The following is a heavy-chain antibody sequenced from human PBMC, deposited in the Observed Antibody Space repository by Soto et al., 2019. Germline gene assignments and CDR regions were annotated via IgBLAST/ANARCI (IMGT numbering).Heavy chain of an antibody. CDR1: GGSFSGYY. CDR3: ARDKITGLFDY. J-gene: IGHJ4*02. D-gene: IGHD2-8*02. V-gene: IGHV4-34*01. Sequence: QVQLQQWGAGLLKPSETLSLTCAVYGGSFSGYYWTWIRQPPGTGLEWIGEINHSGSTNYNPSLMSRVTISVDTSKNQFSLKLTSLTAADTAVYYCARDKITGLFDYWGQGTLVTVSS. CDR2: INHSGST.